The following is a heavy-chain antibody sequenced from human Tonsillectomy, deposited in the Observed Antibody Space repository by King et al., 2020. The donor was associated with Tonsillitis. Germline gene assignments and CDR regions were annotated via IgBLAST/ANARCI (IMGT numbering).Heavy chain of an antibody. V-gene: IGHV1-8*01. Sequence: AQLVQSGAELKKPGASVKVFCTASGHTSTTYDINWVRQATGQGLEWMGGMNPYSGNTGSAQKFQGRVTMTRTTSISTSYMELSRLRSEDTAVYYCVRYCTSTSCYYGMDVWGQGTTVTVSS. J-gene: IGHJ6*02. CDR1: GHTSTTYD. D-gene: IGHD2-2*01. CDR2: MNPYSGNT. CDR3: VRYCTSTSCYYGMDV.